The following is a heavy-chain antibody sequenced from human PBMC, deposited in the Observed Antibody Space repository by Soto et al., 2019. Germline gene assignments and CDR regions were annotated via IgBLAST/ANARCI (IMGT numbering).Heavy chain of an antibody. CDR1: RGTFSSYA. CDR3: ARDREGATAPSFDY. V-gene: IGHV1-69*06. Sequence: SVKVSCKASRGTFSSYAISWVRQAPGQGLEWMGGIIPIFGTANYAQRFQGRVTITADKSTSTAYMELSSLRSEDTAVYYCARDREGATAPSFDYWGQGTLVTVSS. CDR2: IIPIFGTA. D-gene: IGHD1-26*01. J-gene: IGHJ4*02.